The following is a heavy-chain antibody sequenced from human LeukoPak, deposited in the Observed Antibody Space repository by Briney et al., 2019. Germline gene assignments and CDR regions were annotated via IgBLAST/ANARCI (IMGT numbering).Heavy chain of an antibody. D-gene: IGHD4-23*01. Sequence: PGGSLRLSCEASGFTFSSYAMNWVRQAPGRGLEWVSAISGSGGSTYYADSVKGRFTISRDNSKNTLYLQMSSLRAEDSALYYCAKDRDYGGQNPDFWGQGTLVTVSS. CDR2: ISGSGGST. V-gene: IGHV3-23*01. J-gene: IGHJ4*02. CDR3: AKDRDYGGQNPDF. CDR1: GFTFSSYA.